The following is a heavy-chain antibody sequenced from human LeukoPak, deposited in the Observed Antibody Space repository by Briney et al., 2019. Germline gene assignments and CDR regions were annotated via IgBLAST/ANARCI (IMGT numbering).Heavy chain of an antibody. D-gene: IGHD3-3*01. CDR1: GYTFTGYY. V-gene: IGHV1-8*02. J-gene: IGHJ4*02. CDR3: ARGGRITIFGVANPPGY. Sequence: ASVKVSCKASGYTFTGYYMHWVRQAPGQGLEWMGWMNPNSGNTGYAQKFQGRVTMTRNTSISTAYMELSSLRSEDTAVYYCARGGRITIFGVANPPGYWGQGTLVTVSS. CDR2: MNPNSGNT.